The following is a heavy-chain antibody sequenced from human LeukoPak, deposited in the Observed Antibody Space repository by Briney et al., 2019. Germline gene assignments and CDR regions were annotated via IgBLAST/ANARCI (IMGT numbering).Heavy chain of an antibody. CDR2: MNPNSGNT. V-gene: IGHV1-8*01. CDR1: GYTFTSYD. CDR3: ARGVQTGGYYGMDV. Sequence: GASVKVSCKASGYTFTSYDINWVRQATGQGLGWMGWMNPNSGNTGYAQKFQGRVTMTRNTSISTAYMELSSLRSEDTAVYYCARGVQTGGYYGMDVWGQGTTVTVSS. J-gene: IGHJ6*02.